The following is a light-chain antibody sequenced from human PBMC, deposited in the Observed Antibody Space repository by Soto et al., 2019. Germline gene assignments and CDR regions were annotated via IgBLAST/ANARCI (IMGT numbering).Light chain of an antibody. CDR3: QQYNSYSKT. CDR2: DAF. CDR1: QSISSW. J-gene: IGKJ1*01. Sequence: DIQMTQSPSTLSASVGDRVTITCRASQSISSWLAWYQQKPGKAPKLLIYDAFSLESGVPSRFSGSGSGTEFTLTISNLQPDDFATYYCQQYNSYSKTFGQGTKVEIK. V-gene: IGKV1-5*01.